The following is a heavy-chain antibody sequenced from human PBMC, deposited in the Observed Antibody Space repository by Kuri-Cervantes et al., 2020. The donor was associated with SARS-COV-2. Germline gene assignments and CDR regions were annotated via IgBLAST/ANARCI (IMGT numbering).Heavy chain of an antibody. J-gene: IGHJ5*02. CDR1: GYTFTSYG. V-gene: IGHV1-18*01. D-gene: IGHD2-2*01. CDR3: ARVGPVVPATMDWFDP. CDR2: ISAYNGNT. Sequence: ASVKVSCKASGYTFTSYGISWVRQAPGQGLEWMGWISAYNGNTNYAQKLQGRVTMTTDTSTSTAYMELRSLRSDDTAVYYCARVGPVVPATMDWFDPWGQGTLVTGSS.